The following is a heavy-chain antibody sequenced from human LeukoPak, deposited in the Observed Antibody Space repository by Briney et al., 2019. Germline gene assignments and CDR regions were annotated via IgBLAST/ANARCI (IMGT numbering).Heavy chain of an antibody. Sequence: GGSLRLSCAASRFTFSSYSMNWVRQAPGKGLEWVSSISSSSSYIYYADSVKGRFTISKDNAKNSLYLQMNSLRAEDTAVYYCARDSRYYYDSSGYPLDYWGQGTLVTVSS. J-gene: IGHJ4*02. V-gene: IGHV3-21*01. CDR2: ISSSSSYI. D-gene: IGHD3-22*01. CDR1: RFTFSSYS. CDR3: ARDSRYYYDSSGYPLDY.